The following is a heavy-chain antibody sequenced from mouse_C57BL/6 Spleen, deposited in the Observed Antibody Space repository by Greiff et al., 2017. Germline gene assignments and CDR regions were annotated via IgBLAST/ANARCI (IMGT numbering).Heavy chain of an antibody. Sequence: VQLQQSGAELVRPGASVKLSCTASGFNIKDYYMHWVKQRPEQGLEWIGRIDPEDGDTEYAPKFQGKATMTADTSSNTAYLQLSSLTSEDTAVYYCTTTGDDYGSSHWYFDGWGTGTTVTVS. V-gene: IGHV14-1*01. CDR1: GFNIKDYY. D-gene: IGHD1-1*01. CDR2: IDPEDGDT. CDR3: TTTGDDYGSSHWYFDG. J-gene: IGHJ1*03.